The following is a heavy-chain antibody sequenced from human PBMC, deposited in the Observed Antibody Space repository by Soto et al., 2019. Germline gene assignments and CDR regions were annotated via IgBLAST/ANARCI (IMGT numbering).Heavy chain of an antibody. D-gene: IGHD2-21*02. CDR3: AKVPVVTPYYFDY. Sequence: EVQLLESGGGLVQPGGSLRLSCAASGFTFSSYAMSWVRQAPGKGLEWVSAISGSGGSTYYADSVKGRFTISRDNSKHPLYLQMNSLRAEDTTVYYCAKVPVVTPYYFDYWGQGTLVTVSS. V-gene: IGHV3-23*01. CDR2: ISGSGGST. CDR1: GFTFSSYA. J-gene: IGHJ4*02.